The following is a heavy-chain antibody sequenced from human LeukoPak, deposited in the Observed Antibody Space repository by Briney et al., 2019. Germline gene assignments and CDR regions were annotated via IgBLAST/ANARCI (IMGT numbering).Heavy chain of an antibody. V-gene: IGHV3-7*03. CDR3: ARVGSGWYSGFFDY. D-gene: IGHD6-19*01. J-gene: IGHJ4*02. Sequence: GGSLRLSCAASGFSFSNYWMTWVRQAPGKGLEWVANIKKDGSEKYYVDSVKGRFTISRDNAKNSLYLQINSLRAEDTAVYYCARVGSGWYSGFFDYWGQGTLVTLSS. CDR1: GFSFSNYW. CDR2: IKKDGSEK.